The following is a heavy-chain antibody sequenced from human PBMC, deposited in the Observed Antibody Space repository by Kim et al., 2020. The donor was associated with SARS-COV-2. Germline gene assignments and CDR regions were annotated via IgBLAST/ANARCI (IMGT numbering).Heavy chain of an antibody. CDR3: ASSTGYYGSGSYYRKDLNDY. CDR2: IYYGGST. V-gene: IGHV4-39*01. D-gene: IGHD3-10*01. Sequence: SETLSLTCTVSGGSISSSSYYWGWIRQPPGMGLEWIGSIYYGGSTYYNPSLKSRVTISVDTSKNQFSLKLSSVTAADTAVYYCASSTGYYGSGSYYRKDLNDYWGQGTLVTVSS. CDR1: GGSISSSSYY. J-gene: IGHJ4*02.